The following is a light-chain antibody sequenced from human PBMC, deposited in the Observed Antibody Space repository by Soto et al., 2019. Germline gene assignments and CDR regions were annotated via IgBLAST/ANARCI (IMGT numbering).Light chain of an antibody. Sequence: SYELTQPPSVSVSPGQTASITCSGDQLGDKYDCWYQQKPGQSPVLVIYQDTKRPSGIPERFFGSNSGNTATLTISGTQAMDEADYYCQAWDSSTVVFGGGTKLTVL. V-gene: IGLV3-1*01. CDR3: QAWDSSTVV. J-gene: IGLJ2*01. CDR2: QDT. CDR1: QLGDKY.